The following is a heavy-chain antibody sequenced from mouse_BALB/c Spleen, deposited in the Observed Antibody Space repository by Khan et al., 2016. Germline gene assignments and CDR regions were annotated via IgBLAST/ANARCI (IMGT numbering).Heavy chain of an antibody. Sequence: EVQLQESGPGLVKPSQSLSLTCTVTGYSITSDYAWNWIRQFPGNKLEWMGYISYSGSTSYNPSLKSRISITRDTSKNQFFLQLNSVTTEDTPTYYCARGYYDVKGYFDYWGQGTTLTVSS. V-gene: IGHV3-2*02. D-gene: IGHD2-4*01. CDR2: ISYSGST. J-gene: IGHJ2*01. CDR1: GYSITSDYA. CDR3: ARGYYDVKGYFDY.